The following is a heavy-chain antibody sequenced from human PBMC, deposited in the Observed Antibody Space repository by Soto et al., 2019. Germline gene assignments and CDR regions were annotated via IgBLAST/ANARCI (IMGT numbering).Heavy chain of an antibody. CDR3: ARAIRNQLLSDY. CDR1: GYTFTNYD. V-gene: IGHV1-8*01. CDR2: MNPDSANT. J-gene: IGHJ4*02. Sequence: QVQLVQSGAEVKQPGASVKVSCRASGYTFTNYDISWVRQATGQGLEWMGWMNPDSANTGYAQKFHGRVTMTRDTSISTAYMELNSLTSEDTAVYYCARAIRNQLLSDYWGQGTLVTVSS. D-gene: IGHD1-26*01.